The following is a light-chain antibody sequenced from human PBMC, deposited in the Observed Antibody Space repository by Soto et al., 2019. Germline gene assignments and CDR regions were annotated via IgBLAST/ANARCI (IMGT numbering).Light chain of an antibody. CDR3: TQYLRKPLT. Sequence: DIQMTHSPSSLSASVGDRVTITCRASQGISNYLAWYQQKPGKVPKLLIYAASTLQSGVPSRFSGSGSGTCFTPTITRLQHPDAAPYHCTQYLRKPLTLGVVTKVDI. CDR2: AAS. V-gene: IGKV1-27*01. J-gene: IGKJ4*01. CDR1: QGISNY.